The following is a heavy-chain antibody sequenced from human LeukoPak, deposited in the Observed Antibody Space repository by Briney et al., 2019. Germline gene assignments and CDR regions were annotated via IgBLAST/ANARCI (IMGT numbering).Heavy chain of an antibody. J-gene: IGHJ4*02. CDR2: ISSSSEYV. CDR1: GFTFSNYC. V-gene: IGHV3-21*01. Sequence: GGSLRLSCAASGFTFSNYCMNWVRQAPGEGLEWVASISSSSEYVLHSDSLQGRFSISRDNARDSLFLEMNSLRAEDTAIYYCARVPLDIILLYYMDVWGQGTLATVSS. CDR3: ARVPLDIILLYYMDV. D-gene: IGHD2-21*01.